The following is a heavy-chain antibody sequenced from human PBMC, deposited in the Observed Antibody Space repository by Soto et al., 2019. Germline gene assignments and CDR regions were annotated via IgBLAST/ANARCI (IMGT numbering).Heavy chain of an antibody. CDR1: GGSISSGGYY. J-gene: IGHJ6*02. CDR3: ARELRFGEDYYGMDV. Sequence: QVQLQESGPGLVKPSQTLSLTCTVSGGSISSGGYYWSWIRQHPGQGLEWIGYIYYSGSTYDNPSLRSRVTISLDTSKNQFSLKLSSVTAADTAVYYCARELRFGEDYYGMDVWGQGTTVTVSS. V-gene: IGHV4-31*03. CDR2: IYYSGST. D-gene: IGHD3-10*01.